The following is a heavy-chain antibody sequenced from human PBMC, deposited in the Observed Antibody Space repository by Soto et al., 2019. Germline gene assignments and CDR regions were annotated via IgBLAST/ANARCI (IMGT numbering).Heavy chain of an antibody. Sequence: QVQLQESGPGLVKPSETLSLTCTVSGGSVSSGSYYWSWIRQPPGKGLEWIGYIYYSGSTNYNPTLKSRVTISVDTSKHQFSLKLSSVTAADTAVYYCARDDLGSGSYDYWGQGTLVTVSS. CDR1: GGSVSSGSYY. V-gene: IGHV4-61*01. CDR2: IYYSGST. D-gene: IGHD1-26*01. J-gene: IGHJ4*02. CDR3: ARDDLGSGSYDY.